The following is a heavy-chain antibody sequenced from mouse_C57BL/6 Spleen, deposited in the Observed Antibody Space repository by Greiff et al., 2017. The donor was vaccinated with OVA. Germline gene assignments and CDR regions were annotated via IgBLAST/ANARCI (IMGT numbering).Heavy chain of an antibody. Sequence: QVQLQQPGTELVKPGASVKLSCKASGYTFTSYWMHWVKQRPGQGLEWIGNINPSNGGTNYNEKFKSKATLTVDKSSSTAYMQLSSLTSEDSAVYYCASPSYYYGISYWYFDVWGTGTTVTVSS. J-gene: IGHJ1*03. D-gene: IGHD1-1*01. CDR3: ASPSYYYGISYWYFDV. CDR1: GYTFTSYW. CDR2: INPSNGGT. V-gene: IGHV1-53*01.